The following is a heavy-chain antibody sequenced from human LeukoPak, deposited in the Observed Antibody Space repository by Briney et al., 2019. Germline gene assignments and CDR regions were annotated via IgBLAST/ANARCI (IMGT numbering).Heavy chain of an antibody. CDR3: ARAPSDFWSGCIRYYYGMDV. Sequence: SQTLSLTCTVSGGSISSGGYYWSWIRQHPGKGLEWIGYIYYSGSTYYNPSLKSRVTISVDTSKNQFSLKLSSVTAADTAVYYCARAPSDFWSGCIRYYYGMDVWGQGTTVTVSS. J-gene: IGHJ6*02. D-gene: IGHD3-3*01. V-gene: IGHV4-31*03. CDR2: IYYSGST. CDR1: GGSISSGGYY.